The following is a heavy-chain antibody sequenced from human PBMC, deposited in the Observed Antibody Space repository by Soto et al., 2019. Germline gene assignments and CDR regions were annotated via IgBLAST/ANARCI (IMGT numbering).Heavy chain of an antibody. J-gene: IGHJ6*02. D-gene: IGHD6-6*01. V-gene: IGHV5-10-1*01. CDR3: ARHGAIAARPTTSYYYYGMDV. Sequence: GESLKISCKGSGYSFTSYWISWVRQMPGKGLEWMGRIDPSDSYTNYSPSFQGHVTISADKSISTAYLQWSGLKASDTAMYYCARHGAIAARPTTSYYYYGMDVWGQGTTVTVSS. CDR1: GYSFTSYW. CDR2: IDPSDSYT.